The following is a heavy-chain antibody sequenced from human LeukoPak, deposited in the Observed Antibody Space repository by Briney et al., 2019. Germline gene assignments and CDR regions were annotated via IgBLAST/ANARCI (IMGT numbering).Heavy chain of an antibody. CDR2: IKPDGSET. D-gene: IGHD6-19*01. CDR3: ATAVSVAGDS. CDR1: GFIFSTNW. V-gene: IGHV3-7*01. J-gene: IGHJ5*01. Sequence: GGSLRLSCAASGFIFSTNWMSWFRQAPGKGLEWVAHIKPDGSETYYVDSVKGRFTISRDNAKNSLYLQMYSLRADDTAVYYCATAVSVAGDSWGQGTLVTVPS.